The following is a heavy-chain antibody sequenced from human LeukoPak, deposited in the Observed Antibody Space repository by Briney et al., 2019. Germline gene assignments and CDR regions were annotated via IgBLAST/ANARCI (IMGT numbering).Heavy chain of an antibody. J-gene: IGHJ4*02. CDR2: IYSGGST. CDR1: GFTVSSNY. D-gene: IGHD3-22*01. Sequence: GGSLRLSCAASGFTVSSNYMSWVRQAPGKGLEWVSVIYSGGSTYYADSVKGRFTISRDNSKNTLYLQMNSLRAEDTAVHYCASARQNYYDSSGYYYGVGFDYWGQGTLVTVSS. CDR3: ASARQNYYDSSGYYYGVGFDY. V-gene: IGHV3-53*01.